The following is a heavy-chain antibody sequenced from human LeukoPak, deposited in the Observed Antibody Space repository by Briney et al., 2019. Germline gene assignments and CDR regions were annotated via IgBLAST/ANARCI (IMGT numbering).Heavy chain of an antibody. CDR1: GYTFTGYY. D-gene: IGHD1-26*01. V-gene: IGHV1-2*02. Sequence: GASVKVSCKASGYTFTGYYMHWVRQAPGQGLEWMGWINPNSGGTNYAQKFQGRVTMTRDTSISTAYMELSRLRSDDTAVYYCAREDWEGVATHNWFDPWGQGTLVTVSS. CDR2: INPNSGGT. CDR3: AREDWEGVATHNWFDP. J-gene: IGHJ5*02.